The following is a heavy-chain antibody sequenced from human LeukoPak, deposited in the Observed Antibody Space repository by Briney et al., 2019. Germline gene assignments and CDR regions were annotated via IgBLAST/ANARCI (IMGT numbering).Heavy chain of an antibody. D-gene: IGHD4-17*01. CDR1: GYSFTTYW. J-gene: IGHJ4*02. Sequence: GEALKISWKGSGYSFTTYWIGWVRPMPGKGLEWMGIIYPGDSDTRYSPSFRGQVTISTDKSINTAYLQWSSLKASDIAIYYCARLMTTVSPRSFDFWGQGTLVTVSS. CDR3: ARLMTTVSPRSFDF. CDR2: IYPGDSDT. V-gene: IGHV5-51*01.